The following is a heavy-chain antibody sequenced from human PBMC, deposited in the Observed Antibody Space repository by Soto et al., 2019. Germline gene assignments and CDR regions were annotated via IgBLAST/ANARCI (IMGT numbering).Heavy chain of an antibody. CDR2: ISGSGGST. D-gene: IGHD3-10*01. J-gene: IGHJ6*02. CDR1: GFTFSRYA. V-gene: IGHV3-23*01. Sequence: GSLRLSCAASGFTFSRYAMSWVRQAPGKGLEWVSAISGSGGSTYYADSVKGRFTISRDNSKNTLYLQMNSLRAEDTAVYYCAKVRVRLDYYGSGSYYNLASGMDAWGQGTTVTVSS. CDR3: AKVRVRLDYYGSGSYYNLASGMDA.